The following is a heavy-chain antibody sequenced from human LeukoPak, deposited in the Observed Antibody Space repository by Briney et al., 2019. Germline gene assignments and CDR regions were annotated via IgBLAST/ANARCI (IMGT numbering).Heavy chain of an antibody. J-gene: IGHJ3*02. CDR3: AASCGGDCYSADAFDI. Sequence: PSETLSLTCAVYGGSFSGYYWSWIRQPPGKGLEWIGEINHSGSTNYNPSLKSRVTISVDTSKNQFSLKLSSVTAADTAVYYCAASCGGDCYSADAFDIWGQGTMVTVSS. D-gene: IGHD2-21*02. V-gene: IGHV4-34*01. CDR2: INHSGST. CDR1: GGSFSGYY.